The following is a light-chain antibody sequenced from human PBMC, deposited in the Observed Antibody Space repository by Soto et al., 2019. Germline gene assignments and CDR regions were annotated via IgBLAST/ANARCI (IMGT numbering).Light chain of an antibody. Sequence: EIVLTQSPATLSLSPGERATLSCRASQSVNKYLAWYRQKPCQPPSLIIYDASYRATGIPDRFSGSVSGTDFTLTISSLEPEDFAVYYCQQRSDWPTITFGQGTRLEIK. CDR2: DAS. CDR3: QQRSDWPTIT. CDR1: QSVNKY. V-gene: IGKV3-11*01. J-gene: IGKJ5*01.